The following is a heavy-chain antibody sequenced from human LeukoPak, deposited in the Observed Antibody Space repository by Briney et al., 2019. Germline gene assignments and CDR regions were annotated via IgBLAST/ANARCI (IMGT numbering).Heavy chain of an antibody. CDR2: ISYIGST. V-gene: IGHV4-59*01. CDR3: AGSYHYYMDV. J-gene: IGHJ6*03. CDR1: GGSISNYY. Sequence: SETLSLTCTVSGGSISNYYWSWIRQPPGKGLEWIGYISYIGSTKYNPTLKSRVTISEDTSKKQFSLKLSSVTAADTAVYYCAGSYHYYMDVWGKGTTVTVSS.